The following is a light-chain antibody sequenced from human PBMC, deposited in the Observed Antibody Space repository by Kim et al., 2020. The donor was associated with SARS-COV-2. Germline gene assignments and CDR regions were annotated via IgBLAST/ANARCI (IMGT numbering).Light chain of an antibody. CDR3: QQYYTTPLT. CDR1: QSVLYSSNNKNY. J-gene: IGKJ4*01. V-gene: IGKV4-1*01. Sequence: DIVMTQSPDSLAVSLGERATINCTSSQSVLYSSNNKNYLTWYQQRPGQPPKLLIYWASTRESGVPDRFSGSGSGTDFTLTISSLQAEDVAVYYCQQYYTTPLTFGGGTKVDIK. CDR2: WAS.